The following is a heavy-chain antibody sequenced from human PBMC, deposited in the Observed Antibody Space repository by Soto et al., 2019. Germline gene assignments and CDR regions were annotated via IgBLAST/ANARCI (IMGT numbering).Heavy chain of an antibody. Sequence: VKVSCKASGGTFSSYAISWVRQAPGQGLEWMGGIIPIFGTANYAQKFQGRVTITADESTSTAYMELSSLRSEDTAVYYCARALSQTYYYGSGAKYGMDVWGQGTTVTVSS. CDR3: ARALSQTYYYGSGAKYGMDV. CDR1: GGTFSSYA. V-gene: IGHV1-69*01. CDR2: IIPIFGTA. J-gene: IGHJ6*02. D-gene: IGHD3-10*01.